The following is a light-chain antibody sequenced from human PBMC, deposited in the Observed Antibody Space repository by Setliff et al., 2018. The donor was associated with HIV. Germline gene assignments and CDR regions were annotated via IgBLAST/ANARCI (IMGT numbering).Light chain of an antibody. J-gene: IGLJ3*02. CDR1: SSDVGGYNY. V-gene: IGLV2-14*03. Sequence: SALTQPASVSGSPGQSITISCTGSSSDVGGYNYVSWYQQHPGKAPKLMIYDVSQRPSGVSDRFSGSKSGITASLTISGLQPEDESDCYCSSYTASSTLVFGGGTKVTVL. CDR3: SSYTASSTLV. CDR2: DVS.